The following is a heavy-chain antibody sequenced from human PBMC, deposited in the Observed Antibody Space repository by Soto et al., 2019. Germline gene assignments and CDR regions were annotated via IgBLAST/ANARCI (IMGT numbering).Heavy chain of an antibody. D-gene: IGHD6-13*01. CDR2: IIPLFGTT. CDR3: ASSAVHGSSWYFWFDP. CDR1: GGTFSRHA. V-gene: IGHV1-69*01. J-gene: IGHJ5*02. Sequence: QVQLVQSGSEVKMHGSSVKVSCKTSGGTFSRHAINWVRQTPGQGLECMGGIIPLFGTTNYSQKFKGIVTIIADESVSTASMELSSLTSEDAAVYYCASSAVHGSSWYFWFDPWGQGTLVTVPS.